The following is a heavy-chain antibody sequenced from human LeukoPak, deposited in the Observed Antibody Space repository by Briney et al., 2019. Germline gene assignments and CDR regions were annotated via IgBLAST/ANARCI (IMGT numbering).Heavy chain of an antibody. V-gene: IGHV1-2*02. CDR1: GYTFTGKF. CDR3: ARSTAVADNADY. J-gene: IGHJ4*02. CDR2: INPNSGGT. D-gene: IGHD6-19*01. Sequence: VASVKVSCKASGYTFTGKFIHWVRQAPGQGLEWMGWINPNSGGTNYAQKFQGRVTMTRDTSISTAYMELSRLRSDDTAVYYCARSTAVADNADYWGQGTLVTVSS.